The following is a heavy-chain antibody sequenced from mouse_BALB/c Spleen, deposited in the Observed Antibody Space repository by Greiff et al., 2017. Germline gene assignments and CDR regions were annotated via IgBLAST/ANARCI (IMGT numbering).Heavy chain of an antibody. CDR1: GFTFSSYA. CDR2: ISSGGSYT. J-gene: IGHJ4*01. CDR3: ARPYYYGSRADY. V-gene: IGHV5-9-4*01. D-gene: IGHD1-1*01. Sequence: EVQRVESGGDLVKPGGSLKLSCAASGFTFSSYAMSWVRQSPEKRLEWVAEISSGGSYTYYPDTVTGRFTISRDNAKNTLYLEMSSLRSEDTAMYYCARPYYYGSRADYWGQGTSVTVSS.